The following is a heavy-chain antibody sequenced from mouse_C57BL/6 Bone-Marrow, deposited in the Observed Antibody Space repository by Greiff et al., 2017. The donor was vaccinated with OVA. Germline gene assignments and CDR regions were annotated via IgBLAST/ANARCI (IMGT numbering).Heavy chain of an antibody. CDR2: INPYNGGT. D-gene: IGHD2-10*02. V-gene: IGHV1-19*01. CDR3: ARWGYDYPAMDY. CDR1: GYTFTDYY. Sequence: VQLQQSGPVLVKPGASVKMSCKASGYTFTDYYMNWVKQSHGKSLEWIGVINPYNGGTSYNQKFKGKATLTVDKSSSTAYMELNSLTSEDSAVYYCARWGYDYPAMDYWGQGTSVTVSS. J-gene: IGHJ4*01.